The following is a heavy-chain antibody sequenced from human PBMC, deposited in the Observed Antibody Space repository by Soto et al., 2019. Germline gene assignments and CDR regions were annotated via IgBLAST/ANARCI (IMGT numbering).Heavy chain of an antibody. V-gene: IGHV3-23*01. D-gene: IGHD3-10*01. CDR1: GFTFSSYA. J-gene: IGHJ6*02. Sequence: GGSLRLSCAASGFTFSSYAMSWVRQAPGKGLEWVSAISGSGGSTYYADSVKGRFTISRDNSKNTLYLQMNSLRAEDTAVYYCARDLVTMVRGVIIKYYGMDVWGQGTTVTVSS. CDR2: ISGSGGST. CDR3: ARDLVTMVRGVIIKYYGMDV.